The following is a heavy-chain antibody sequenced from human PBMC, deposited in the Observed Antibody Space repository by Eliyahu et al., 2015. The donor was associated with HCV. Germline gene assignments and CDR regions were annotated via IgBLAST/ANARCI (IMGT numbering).Heavy chain of an antibody. V-gene: IGHV1-69*01. Sequence: QVHLVQSGTEVKKPGSSVKVSCXASGGTFSXYAISXVRQAPGQGLEWMGGIIPIYGTPNYAQKFQGRVTITADESTSTAYMELSSLRSDDTAVYKCARGWYSGKFYYAMDVWGQGTTVTVSS. CDR3: ARGWYSGKFYYAMDV. CDR2: IIPIYGTP. CDR1: GGTFSXYA. D-gene: IGHD2-15*01. J-gene: IGHJ6*02.